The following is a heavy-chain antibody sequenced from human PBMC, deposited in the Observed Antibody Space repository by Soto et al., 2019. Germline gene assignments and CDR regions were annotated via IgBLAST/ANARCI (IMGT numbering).Heavy chain of an antibody. V-gene: IGHV1-8*01. CDR3: ARLVAMVRGDHDVFDI. D-gene: IGHD3-10*01. J-gene: IGHJ3*02. Sequence: ASVSSCKASGYTFTSYDINWVRQATGQVLEWMGWMNPNSGNTGYAQKFQGRVTMTRDTSMSTAYMELSSLRSEDTAVYYCARLVAMVRGDHDVFDIRGQGTMVPGSS. CDR2: MNPNSGNT. CDR1: GYTFTSYD.